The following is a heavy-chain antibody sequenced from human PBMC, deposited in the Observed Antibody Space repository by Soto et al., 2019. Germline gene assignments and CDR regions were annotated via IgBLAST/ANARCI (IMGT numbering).Heavy chain of an antibody. CDR1: GFTFSSYA. V-gene: IGHV3-30-3*01. Sequence: QVQLVESGGGVVQPGRSLRLSCAASGFTFSSYAMHWVRQAPGTGLEWVAVISYDGGNKYYADSVKGRFTISRDNSKNTLYLQMNSLRAEDTAVYYCARVPSSIGRAHFDSWVQGTLVTVYS. CDR2: ISYDGGNK. J-gene: IGHJ4*02. CDR3: ARVPSSIGRAHFDS. D-gene: IGHD3-10*01.